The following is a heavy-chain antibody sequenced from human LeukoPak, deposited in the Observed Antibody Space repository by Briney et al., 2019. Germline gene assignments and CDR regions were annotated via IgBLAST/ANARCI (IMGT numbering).Heavy chain of an antibody. CDR2: VNESGGT. CDR1: IDSFSNYH. J-gene: IGHJ5*02. D-gene: IGHD3-3*01. Sequence: SETLSLTCAVYIDSFSNYHWNWLRQTPAKGMEWIGEVNESGGTNISPSLRSRVILSVDTSKNQFSLKLISVTAADTAVYYCARVIVLRFLEWLPPPNWFDPWGQGTLVTVSS. V-gene: IGHV4-34*01. CDR3: ARVIVLRFLEWLPPPNWFDP.